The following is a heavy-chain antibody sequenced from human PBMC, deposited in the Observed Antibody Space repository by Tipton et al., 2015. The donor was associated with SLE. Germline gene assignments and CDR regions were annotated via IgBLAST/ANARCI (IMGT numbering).Heavy chain of an antibody. Sequence: TLSLTCAVYGGSFSGYYWSWIRQPPGKGLEWIGEINHSGSTNYNPSLKSRVTISVDTSKNQFSLKLSSVTAADTAVYYCARVSGWELLGTYYYYYGMDVWGQGTTVTVSS. V-gene: IGHV4-34*01. CDR3: ARVSGWELLGTYYYYYGMDV. CDR1: GGSFSGYY. D-gene: IGHD1-26*01. J-gene: IGHJ6*02. CDR2: INHSGST.